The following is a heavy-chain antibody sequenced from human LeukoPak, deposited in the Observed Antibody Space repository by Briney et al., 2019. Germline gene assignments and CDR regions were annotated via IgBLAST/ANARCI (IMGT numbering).Heavy chain of an antibody. Sequence: GGSLRLSCAASGFTFSSYWMHWVRQVPGKGLVWVSRIKGDGSSTSYADSVKGRFTISRDNAKNTLYLQMNSLRVEDTALYYCARADSGYSSGQFDSWGQGTLVTVSS. CDR2: IKGDGSST. J-gene: IGHJ4*02. CDR3: ARADSGYSSGQFDS. CDR1: GFTFSSYW. V-gene: IGHV3-74*01. D-gene: IGHD6-19*01.